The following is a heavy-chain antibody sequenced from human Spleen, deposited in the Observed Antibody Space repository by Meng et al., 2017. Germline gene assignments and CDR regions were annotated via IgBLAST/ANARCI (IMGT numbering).Heavy chain of an antibody. Sequence: GESLKISCAASGFTFSSYEMNWVRQAPGKGLEWVSVIYSGGNTYYADSVKGRFTISRDNAKNSLYLQMNSLRAEDTAVYYCARDRIVVVTAMARTNWFDPWGQGTLVTVSS. CDR2: IYSGGNT. J-gene: IGHJ5*02. CDR1: GFTFSSYE. CDR3: ARDRIVVVTAMARTNWFDP. V-gene: IGHV3-48*03. D-gene: IGHD2-21*02.